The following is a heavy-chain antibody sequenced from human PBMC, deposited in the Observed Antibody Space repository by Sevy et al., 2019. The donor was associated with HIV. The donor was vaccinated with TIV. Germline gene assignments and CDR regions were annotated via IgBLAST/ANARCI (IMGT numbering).Heavy chain of an antibody. CDR2: IKSKTEGATR. V-gene: IGHV3-15*01. CDR3: TAGVGASDFDY. J-gene: IGHJ4*02. Sequence: GGSLRLSCAASGFTFSNAWMSWVRQAPGKGLEWVGRIKSKTEGATRDLAEPGKGRLLISRDDSRNTVYLQMNSLKTEDTAVYYCTAGVGASDFDYWGQGTLVTVSS. CDR1: GFTFSNAW. D-gene: IGHD1-26*01.